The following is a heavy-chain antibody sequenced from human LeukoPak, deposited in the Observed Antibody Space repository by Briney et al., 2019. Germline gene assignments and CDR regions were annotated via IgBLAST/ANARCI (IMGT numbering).Heavy chain of an antibody. CDR3: TDLPHTYYDFWSGIDGDAFDI. CDR2: IKSKTDGGTT. J-gene: IGHJ3*02. Sequence: PGGSLRLSCAASGFTFSSYWMNWVRQAPGKGLEWVGRIKSKTDGGTTDYAAPVKGRFTISRDDSKNTLYLQMNSLKPEDTAVYYCTDLPHTYYDFWSGIDGDAFDIWGQGTMVTVSS. V-gene: IGHV3-15*01. CDR1: GFTFSSYW. D-gene: IGHD3-3*01.